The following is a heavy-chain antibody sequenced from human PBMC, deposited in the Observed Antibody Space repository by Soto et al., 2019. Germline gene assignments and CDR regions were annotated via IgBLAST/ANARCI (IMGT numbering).Heavy chain of an antibody. J-gene: IGHJ4*02. CDR2: IYSGGST. V-gene: IGHV3-53*01. Sequence: EVQLVESGGGLIQPGGSLRLSCAVSGFTVSSNYMTWVRQAPGKGLEWVSAIYSGGSTYYADSVKGRFTISRDNSKNTLYLQMNSLRAEDTAVYYCARARSTAAGLFDYWGLGTLVTVSS. D-gene: IGHD6-13*01. CDR3: ARARSTAAGLFDY. CDR1: GFTVSSNY.